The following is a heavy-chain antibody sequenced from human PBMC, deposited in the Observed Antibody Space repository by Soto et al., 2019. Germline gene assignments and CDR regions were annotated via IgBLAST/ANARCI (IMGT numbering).Heavy chain of an antibody. V-gene: IGHV1-69*02. CDR1: GGTFSSYT. D-gene: IGHD5-12*01. Sequence: ASVKVSCKASGGTFSSYTISWVRQAPGQGLEWMGRIIPILGIANYTQKFQGRVTITADKSTSTAYMELSSLRSEDTAVYYCASHSGYDYPFDYWGQGTLVTVSS. CDR3: ASHSGYDYPFDY. J-gene: IGHJ4*02. CDR2: IIPILGIA.